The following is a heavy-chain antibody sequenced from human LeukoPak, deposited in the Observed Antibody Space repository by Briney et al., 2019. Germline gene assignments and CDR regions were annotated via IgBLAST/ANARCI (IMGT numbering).Heavy chain of an antibody. V-gene: IGHV4-34*01. Sequence: SETLSLTCAVYGGSFSGYYWSWIRQPPGKGLEWIGEINHSGSTNYNPSLKSRVTISVETSKNQFSLKLSSVTAADTAVYYCARPASSHYYGSGSYSRKWGQGTLVTVSS. J-gene: IGHJ4*02. D-gene: IGHD3-10*01. CDR1: GGSFSGYY. CDR3: ARPASSHYYGSGSYSRK. CDR2: INHSGST.